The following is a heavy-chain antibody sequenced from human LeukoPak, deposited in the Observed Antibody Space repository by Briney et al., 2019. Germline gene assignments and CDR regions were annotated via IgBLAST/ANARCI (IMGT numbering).Heavy chain of an antibody. J-gene: IGHJ4*02. CDR1: GFTFSSYA. V-gene: IGHV3-23*01. CDR2: ISGSGGST. Sequence: GGSLRLPCAASGFTFSSYAMSWVRQAPGKGLEWVSAISGSGGSTYYADSVKGRFTISRDNSKNTLYLQMNSLRAEDTDVYYCAKITYGSGSYSPWYYFDYWGQGTLVTVSS. CDR3: AKITYGSGSYSPWYYFDY. D-gene: IGHD3-10*01.